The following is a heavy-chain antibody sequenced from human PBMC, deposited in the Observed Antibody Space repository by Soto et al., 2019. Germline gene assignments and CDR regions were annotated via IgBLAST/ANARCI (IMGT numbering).Heavy chain of an antibody. D-gene: IGHD4-17*01. CDR1: GGTFSSYT. CDR2: IIPILGIA. Sequence: QVQLVQSGAEVKKPGSSVKVSCKASGGTFSSYTISWVRQAPGQGLEWMGRIIPILGIANYAQKFQGRVTITADKSTSKAYMELSSLRYEGTAVYYCATSTVTTPHHYFDYWGQGTLVTVSS. CDR3: ATSTVTTPHHYFDY. V-gene: IGHV1-69*02. J-gene: IGHJ4*02.